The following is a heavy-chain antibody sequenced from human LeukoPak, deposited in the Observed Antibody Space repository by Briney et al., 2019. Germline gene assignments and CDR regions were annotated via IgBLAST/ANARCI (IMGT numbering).Heavy chain of an antibody. CDR1: GFTFTSYW. D-gene: IGHD6-19*01. CDR3: ARALAVAGTGGFDP. Sequence: GGSLRLSCAASGFTFTSYWMHWVRQAPGKGPVWVSRINTDGSSTSYADSVKGRFTISRDNAKNTLYLQMSSLRAEDTAVYYCARALAVAGTGGFDPWGQGTLVTVSS. J-gene: IGHJ5*02. CDR2: INTDGSST. V-gene: IGHV3-74*01.